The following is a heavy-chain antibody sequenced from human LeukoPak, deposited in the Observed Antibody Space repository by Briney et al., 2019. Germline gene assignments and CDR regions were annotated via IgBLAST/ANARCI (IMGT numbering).Heavy chain of an antibody. V-gene: IGHV1-18*01. CDR1: GYTFTSYG. J-gene: IGHJ3*02. Sequence: ASVTVSCMASGYTFTSYGISWVRQAPGQGLEWMGWISAYNGNTNYVQKLQGRGTMTTDTSTSTAYMELRSLRSDDTAVYYCARDLTKTWFREFGDAFDIWGQGTMVTVSS. CDR3: ARDLTKTWFREFGDAFDI. CDR2: ISAYNGNT. D-gene: IGHD3-10*01.